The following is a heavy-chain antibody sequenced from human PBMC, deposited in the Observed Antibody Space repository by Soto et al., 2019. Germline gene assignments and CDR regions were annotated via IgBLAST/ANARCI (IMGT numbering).Heavy chain of an antibody. CDR2: IDDSGST. V-gene: IGHV4-39*01. D-gene: IGHD3-3*01. CDR1: GSHISSSSYF. J-gene: IGHJ6*01. CDR3: ARPMYYDFWNGMDV. Sequence: SVTLSLTCTLSGSHISSSSYFWNWTRQPPGKGLEWIGSIDDSGSTYYNPSLKSRVSISVDTSRNKFSLKLTSVTAADTAEYFCARPMYYDFWNGMDVWGQGITV.